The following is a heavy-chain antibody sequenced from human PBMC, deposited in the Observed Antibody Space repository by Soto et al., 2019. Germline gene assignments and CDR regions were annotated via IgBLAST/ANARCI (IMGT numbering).Heavy chain of an antibody. Sequence: QVQLVQSGAEVKKPGASVKVSCKASGYTFTGYYMHWVRQAPGQGLERMRWINPNSGGTNYAQKYQGRLTMTRDASVSTAYMELSRLRSDDTAVYYCARDHDSLLWFGELTTDYWGQGTLVTVSS. CDR2: INPNSGGT. CDR1: GYTFTGYY. J-gene: IGHJ4*02. D-gene: IGHD3-10*01. V-gene: IGHV1-2*02. CDR3: ARDHDSLLWFGELTTDY.